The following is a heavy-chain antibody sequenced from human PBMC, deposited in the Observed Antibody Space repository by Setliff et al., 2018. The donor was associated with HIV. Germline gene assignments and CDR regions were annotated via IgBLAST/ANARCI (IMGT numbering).Heavy chain of an antibody. V-gene: IGHV4-59*03. CDR3: VALVPGGGGRGP. Sequence: TLSLTCTVSGGYLSNHHWIWIRQPPGKGLEWIGRISDSGTADYDPSLKSRLTISLDTSRNQFSLKLTSVTAADTAIYYCVALVPGGGGRGPWGQGTLVTVSS. J-gene: IGHJ5*02. D-gene: IGHD2-15*01. CDR2: ISDSGTA. CDR1: GGYLSNHH.